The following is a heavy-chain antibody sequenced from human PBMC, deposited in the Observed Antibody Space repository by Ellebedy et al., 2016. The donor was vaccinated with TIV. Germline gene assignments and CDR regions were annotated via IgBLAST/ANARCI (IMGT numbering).Heavy chain of an antibody. J-gene: IGHJ4*02. CDR1: GFTFSSYS. CDR3: ARGLRYFDWGGYYFDY. V-gene: IGHV3-48*01. Sequence: GESLKISXAASGFTFSSYSMTWVRQAPGKELEWISYISGSSSSTYYADSVKGRFTISRDNAKNSLYLQMNSLRAEDTAVYYCARGLRYFDWGGYYFDYWGQGTLVTVSS. D-gene: IGHD3-9*01. CDR2: ISGSSSST.